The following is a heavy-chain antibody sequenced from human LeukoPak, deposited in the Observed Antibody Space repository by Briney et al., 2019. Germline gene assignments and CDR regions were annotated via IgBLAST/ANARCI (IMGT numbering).Heavy chain of an antibody. V-gene: IGHV3-30-3*01. CDR2: ISYDGGNT. D-gene: IGHD2/OR15-2a*01. CDR3: AKEGTRIHFDY. J-gene: IGHJ4*02. CDR1: VFTFRFYA. Sequence: PGGSLRLSCTACVFTFRFYAIHWVRQAPGKGLEWVAEISYDGGNTYYADSVKGRFTISRDNSKNTLYLQMNSLRADDTAVYYCAKEGTRIHFDYWGQGTLVTVSS.